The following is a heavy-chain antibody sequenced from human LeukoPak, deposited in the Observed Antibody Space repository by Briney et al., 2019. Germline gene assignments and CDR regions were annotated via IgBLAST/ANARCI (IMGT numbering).Heavy chain of an antibody. CDR3: ARDPPGSSSSDY. CDR2: MNPNSGDT. CDR1: GYTFSSYD. J-gene: IGHJ4*02. Sequence: ASVKVSCKASGYTFSSYDINWVRQATGQGLEWIGWMNPNSGDTGYAQKFQDRVTMTRNTSINTAYMELSSLRSEDTGVYYCARDPPGSSSSDYWGQGTLVTVS. V-gene: IGHV1-8*01. D-gene: IGHD6-13*01.